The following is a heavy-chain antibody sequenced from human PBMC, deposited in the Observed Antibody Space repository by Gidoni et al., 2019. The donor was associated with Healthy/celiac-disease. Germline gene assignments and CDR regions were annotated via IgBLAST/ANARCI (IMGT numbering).Heavy chain of an antibody. CDR3: ARGQRYYYDSSGKFDY. CDR1: GGSFSGYY. CDR2: INHSGST. D-gene: IGHD3-22*01. Sequence: QVQLQQWGAGLLKPSETLSLTCAVYGGSFSGYYWSWIRQPPGKGLEWIGEINHSGSTNYNPSLKSRVTISVDTSKNQFSLKLGSVTAADTAVYYCARGQRYYYDSSGKFDYWGQGTLVTVSS. J-gene: IGHJ4*02. V-gene: IGHV4-34*01.